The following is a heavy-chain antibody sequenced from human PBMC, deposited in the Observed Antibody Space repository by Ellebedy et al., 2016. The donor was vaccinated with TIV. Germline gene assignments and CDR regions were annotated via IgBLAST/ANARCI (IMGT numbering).Heavy chain of an antibody. V-gene: IGHV4-31*03. CDR1: GGSISSGGYY. CDR3: ARGGRVRYFDWYYYGMDV. Sequence: SETLSLXCTVSGGSISSGGYYWSWIRQHPGKGLEWIGYIYYSGSTYYNPSLKSRVTISVDTSKNQFSLKLSSVTAADTAVYYCARGGRVRYFDWYYYGMDVWGQGTTVTVSS. CDR2: IYYSGST. J-gene: IGHJ6*02. D-gene: IGHD3-9*01.